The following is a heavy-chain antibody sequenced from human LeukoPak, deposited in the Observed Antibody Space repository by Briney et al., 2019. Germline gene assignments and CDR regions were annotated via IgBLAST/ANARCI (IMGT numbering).Heavy chain of an antibody. Sequence: GTSLRLSCAASGFTFTSYNFHWVRQAPGKGLQWLGFISYDGNIKYEDSVKGRFTISRDNSKNTLYLQMNSLRAEDTAVYYCARRAGAYTHPYDYWGQGTLVTVS. V-gene: IGHV3-30*03. CDR2: ISYDGNIK. CDR3: ARRAGAYTHPYDY. CDR1: GFTFTSYN. J-gene: IGHJ4*02. D-gene: IGHD3-16*01.